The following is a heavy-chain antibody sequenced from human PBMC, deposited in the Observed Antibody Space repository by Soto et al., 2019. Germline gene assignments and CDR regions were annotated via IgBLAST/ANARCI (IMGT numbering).Heavy chain of an antibody. D-gene: IGHD2-15*01. V-gene: IGHV3-23*01. CDR2: FSSGGGGT. J-gene: IGHJ4*02. CDR3: TKANRYCSGPNCFTIDY. CDR1: GFTFSNYA. Sequence: GGSLRLSCTASGFTFSNYAMSWVRQAPGKGLEWVSTFSSGGGGTYYADSVKGRFTISRDNSKNTLSLQMNSLRAEDTAVYYCTKANRYCSGPNCFTIDYRGLGTLVTVSS.